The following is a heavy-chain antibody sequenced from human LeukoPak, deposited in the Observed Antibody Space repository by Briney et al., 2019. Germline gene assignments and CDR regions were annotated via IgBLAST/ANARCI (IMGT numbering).Heavy chain of an antibody. Sequence: ASVKVSCKASGYTFTGYYMHWVRQAPGQGLEWMGWINPNSGGTNYAQKFQGRVTMTRDTSISTAYMELSRLRSDDTAVYYCARFRFDYYDGSGTSNWFDPWGQGTLVTVSS. V-gene: IGHV1-2*02. CDR1: GYTFTGYY. J-gene: IGHJ5*02. CDR2: INPNSGGT. CDR3: ARFRFDYYDGSGTSNWFDP. D-gene: IGHD3-22*01.